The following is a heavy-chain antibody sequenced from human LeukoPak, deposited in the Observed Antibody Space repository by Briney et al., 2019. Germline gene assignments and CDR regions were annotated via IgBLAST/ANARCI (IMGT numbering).Heavy chain of an antibody. CDR3: AKEFMLRTVCSSTSCYDIGAFDY. CDR1: GFTFSSYA. Sequence: PGGSLRLSCAASGFTFSSYAMRWVRQAPGKGLEWVAGIRGNGGSTYNADSVKGRFTISRDNSKNTMYLQMNSLRAEDTAVYYCAKEFMLRTVCSSTSCYDIGAFDYWGQGTLVIVSS. J-gene: IGHJ4*02. V-gene: IGHV3-23*01. D-gene: IGHD2-2*01. CDR2: IRGNGGST.